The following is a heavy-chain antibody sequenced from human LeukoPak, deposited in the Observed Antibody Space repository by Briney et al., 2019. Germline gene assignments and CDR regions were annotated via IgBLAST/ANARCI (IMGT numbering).Heavy chain of an antibody. J-gene: IGHJ4*02. CDR3: ARAALSYYDYVWGSYRYKRFDY. D-gene: IGHD3-16*02. Sequence: ASVKVSCKASGYTFTSYDINWVRQATGQGLEWMGGIIPIFGTANYAQKFQGRVTITADKSTSTAYMELSSLRSEDTAVYYCARAALSYYDYVWGSYRYKRFDYWGQGTLVTVSS. CDR1: GYTFTSYD. V-gene: IGHV1-69*06. CDR2: IIPIFGTA.